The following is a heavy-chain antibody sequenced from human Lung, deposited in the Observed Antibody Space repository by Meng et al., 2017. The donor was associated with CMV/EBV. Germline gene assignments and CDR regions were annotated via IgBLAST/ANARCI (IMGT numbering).Heavy chain of an antibody. CDR2: IKSKFDGETT. CDR1: GSGFIFSNLW. J-gene: IGHJ4*02. V-gene: IGHV3-15*01. CDR3: TTDRPRSGGKTHDY. D-gene: IGHD4-23*01. Sequence: EVQLVECGGGLVKPGGSLRLSCTVSGSGFIFSNLWITWVRQAPGKGLEWVGRIKSKFDGETTDYAAPVKGRFTISRDDSRNTLYLYMNSLKTEDTAVYYCTTDRPRSGGKTHDYWGQGTLVTVSS.